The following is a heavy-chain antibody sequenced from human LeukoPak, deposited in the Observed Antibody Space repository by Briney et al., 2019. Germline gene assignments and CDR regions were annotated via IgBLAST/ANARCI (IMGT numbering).Heavy chain of an antibody. CDR1: GDSISDVNYY. Sequence: PSETLSLTCTVSGDSISDVNYYWGWIRQPPGKGLEWIGTIYYSGSTYYNPSLKSRVTISVDTSKNQFSLKLSSVTAADTAVYYCARGPYGDYDYWGQGTLVTVPS. CDR3: ARGPYGDYDY. J-gene: IGHJ4*02. D-gene: IGHD4-17*01. V-gene: IGHV4-39*07. CDR2: IYYSGST.